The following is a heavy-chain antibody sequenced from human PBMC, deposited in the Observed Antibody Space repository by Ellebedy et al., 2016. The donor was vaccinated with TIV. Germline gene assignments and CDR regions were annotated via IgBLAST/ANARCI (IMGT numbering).Heavy chain of an antibody. D-gene: IGHD1-26*01. Sequence: PGGSLRLSCAASGFTFSSYLMTWVRQAPGMGLEWVANIKQDGSDKYYVDSVKGRFTISRDNAKNSLYLQMNSLRAEDTAVYYCGRSYPDYWGQGTLVTVSS. CDR1: GFTFSSYL. CDR3: GRSYPDY. CDR2: IKQDGSDK. J-gene: IGHJ4*02. V-gene: IGHV3-7*01.